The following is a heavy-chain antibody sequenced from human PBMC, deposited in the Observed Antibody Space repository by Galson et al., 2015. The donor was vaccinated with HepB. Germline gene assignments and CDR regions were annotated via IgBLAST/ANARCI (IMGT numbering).Heavy chain of an antibody. D-gene: IGHD6-25*01. Sequence: SLRLSCAASGFTFDDYTIHWVRQAPGKGLEWVSLINWSGTTYYADSLKGRFTISRDNSKNSLYLRMNSLRTEDTALYYCAKDMGGYSALDYWGQGTLVTVSS. J-gene: IGHJ4*02. CDR3: AKDMGGYSALDY. CDR1: GFTFDDYT. V-gene: IGHV3-43*01. CDR2: INWSGTT.